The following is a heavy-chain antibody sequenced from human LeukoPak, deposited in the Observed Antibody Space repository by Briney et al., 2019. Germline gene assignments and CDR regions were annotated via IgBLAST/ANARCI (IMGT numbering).Heavy chain of an antibody. CDR2: ISSSSSHI. CDR3: ARVEDIVVVPAAIDY. CDR1: GFTFSSYS. J-gene: IGHJ4*02. D-gene: IGHD2-2*01. Sequence: GGSLRLSCAASGFTFSSYSMNWVRQAPGKGLEWVSSISSSSSHIYYADSVKGRFTISRDNAKNSLYLQMNSLRAEDTAVYYCARVEDIVVVPAAIDYWGQGTLVTVSS. V-gene: IGHV3-21*01.